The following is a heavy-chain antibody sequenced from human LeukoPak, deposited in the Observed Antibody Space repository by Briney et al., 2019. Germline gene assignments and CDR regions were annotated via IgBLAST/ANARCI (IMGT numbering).Heavy chain of an antibody. V-gene: IGHV3-30-3*01. CDR1: GFTFSSYA. CDR3: ARELVAGNYYYYGMDV. Sequence: GGSLRLSCEASGFTFSSYAMHWVRQAPGKGLEWVAVISYDGSNKYYADSVKGRFTISRDNSKNTLYLQMNSLRAEDTAVYYCARELVAGNYYYYGMDVWGQGTTVTVSS. J-gene: IGHJ6*02. D-gene: IGHD6-19*01. CDR2: ISYDGSNK.